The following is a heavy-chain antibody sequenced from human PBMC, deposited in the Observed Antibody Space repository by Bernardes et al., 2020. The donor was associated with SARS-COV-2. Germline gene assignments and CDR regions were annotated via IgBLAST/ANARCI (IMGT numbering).Heavy chain of an antibody. CDR3: ARGIQLWFNFDYYYGMDV. Sequence: SETLSLTCTVSGGSTSSGGYYWSWIRQHPGKGLEWIGYIYYSGSTYYTPSLKSRVAISVDTSQNQFSLKLSSVTAADTAVYYCARGIQLWFNFDYYYGMDVWGQGTTVTVSS. CDR1: GGSTSSGGYY. CDR2: IYYSGST. J-gene: IGHJ6*02. D-gene: IGHD5-18*01. V-gene: IGHV4-31*03.